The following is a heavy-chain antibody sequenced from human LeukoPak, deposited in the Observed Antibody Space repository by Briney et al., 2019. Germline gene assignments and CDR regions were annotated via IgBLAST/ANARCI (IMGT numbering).Heavy chain of an antibody. CDR3: AREAPYDFWSGYPGHFQH. Sequence: PGGSLRLSCAASGFTFSSYSMNWVRQAPGKGLEWVSYISSSSSTIYYADSVKGRFTISRDNAKNSLYLQMNSLGAEDTAVYYCAREAPYDFWSGYPGHFQHWGQGTLVTVSS. CDR2: ISSSSSTI. V-gene: IGHV3-48*01. D-gene: IGHD3-3*01. J-gene: IGHJ1*01. CDR1: GFTFSSYS.